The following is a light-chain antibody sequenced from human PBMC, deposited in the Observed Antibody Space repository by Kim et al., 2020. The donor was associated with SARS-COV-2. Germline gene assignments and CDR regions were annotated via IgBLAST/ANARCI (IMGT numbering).Light chain of an antibody. V-gene: IGKV1D-12*01. J-gene: IGKJ2*01. CDR1: PDIGYW. CDR3: QQAFSVPYT. CDR2: GAT. Sequence: SASVGDRVNITCRASPDIGYWLAWYQQKPGKAPILLIYGATTLQDGVPSRFSGSGSGTDFTLTISSLRSEDSATYFCQQAFSVPYTFGQGTKLEI.